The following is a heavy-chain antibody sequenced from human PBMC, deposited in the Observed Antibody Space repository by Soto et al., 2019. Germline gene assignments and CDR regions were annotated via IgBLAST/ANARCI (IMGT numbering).Heavy chain of an antibody. CDR2: INNGGGT. CDR1: RSTFTNFY. Sequence: GAPVKVSCKASRSTFTNFYLHWVRQAPGQRPEWMGWINNGGGTIYAQKFQGRLTMTRDTSITTAYMELSRLSSDDTAFYYCATSSDWSPLLDYWGQGTLVTVSS. V-gene: IGHV1-2*02. J-gene: IGHJ4*02. D-gene: IGHD6-19*01. CDR3: ATSSDWSPLLDY.